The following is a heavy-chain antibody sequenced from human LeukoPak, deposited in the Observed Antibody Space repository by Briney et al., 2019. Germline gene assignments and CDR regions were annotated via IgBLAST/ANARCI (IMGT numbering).Heavy chain of an antibody. V-gene: IGHV4-4*07. Sequence: PSETLSLTCTVSGGSLSNHYWNWIRHPAGTGLEYIGRIFHTGSTNYNPSLKSRVTMSVDTSSNQFSLDLTSVTAADTAVYYCARGPLGGESFDIWGQGTMVTVSS. CDR3: ARGPLGGESFDI. J-gene: IGHJ3*02. CDR1: GGSLSNHY. CDR2: IFHTGST. D-gene: IGHD3-16*01.